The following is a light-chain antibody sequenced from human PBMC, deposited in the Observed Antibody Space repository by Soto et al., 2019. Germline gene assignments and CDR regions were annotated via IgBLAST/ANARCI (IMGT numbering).Light chain of an antibody. J-gene: IGKJ4*01. Sequence: EIVLTQSPGTLSLSPGERATLSCRASQSVSSSYLAWYQQKPGQAPRLLIYGASSRATGIPDRFSGSGSGTDFTLTISRLEPEDFAVYYCQQRSNWPWLTFGGGTKVEIK. CDR1: QSVSSSY. V-gene: IGKV3D-20*02. CDR2: GAS. CDR3: QQRSNWPWLT.